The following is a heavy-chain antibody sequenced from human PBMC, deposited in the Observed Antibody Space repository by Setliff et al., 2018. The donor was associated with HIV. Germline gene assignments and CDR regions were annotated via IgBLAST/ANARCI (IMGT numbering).Heavy chain of an antibody. D-gene: IGHD3-16*01. CDR3: ARGDPFTDFDS. CDR2: IHYTGST. V-gene: IGHV4-61*01. CDR1: GGSVSSVNYY. J-gene: IGHJ4*02. Sequence: SETLSLTCSVSGGSVSSVNYYWSWIRQPPGKGLEWIGYIHYTGSTTYNPSLKSRVTVSADTSKNQFSLKLTSVTAADTAVYYCARGDPFTDFDSWGQGTLVTVSS.